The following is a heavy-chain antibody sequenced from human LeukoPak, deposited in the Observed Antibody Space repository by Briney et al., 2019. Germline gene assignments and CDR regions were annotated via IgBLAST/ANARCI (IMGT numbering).Heavy chain of an antibody. CDR2: ISSSGSTI. Sequence: PGGSLRLSCAASGFTFSDYYMSWIRQAPGKGLEWVSYISSSGSTIYYADSVKGRFTISRDNAKNSLYLQMNSLRAEDTAVCYCARGELGYSNYVFWFDPWGQGTLVTVSS. D-gene: IGHD4-11*01. CDR3: ARGELGYSNYVFWFDP. V-gene: IGHV3-11*04. J-gene: IGHJ5*02. CDR1: GFTFSDYY.